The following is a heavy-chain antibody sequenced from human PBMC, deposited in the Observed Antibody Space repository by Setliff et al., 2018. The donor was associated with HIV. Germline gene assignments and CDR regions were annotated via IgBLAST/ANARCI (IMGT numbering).Heavy chain of an antibody. D-gene: IGHD6-6*01. J-gene: IGHJ4*02. CDR2: FDPKDGKT. V-gene: IGHV1-24*01. CDR3: VTGSAARPFDY. Sequence: SVKVSCKVSGYTLTELSRHWVRQAPGKGLEWMGSFDPKDGKTRYAQKFQGRVTMTEDTSTDTAYMELGSLRSEDTAVYYYVTGSAARPFDYWGQGTLVTVSS. CDR1: GYTLTELS.